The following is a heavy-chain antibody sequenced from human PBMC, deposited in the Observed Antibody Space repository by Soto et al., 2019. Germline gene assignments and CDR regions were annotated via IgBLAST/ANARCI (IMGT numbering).Heavy chain of an antibody. Sequence: QVQLVQSGAEVKKPGSSVKVSCKASGGTFSSYAISWVRQAPGQGLEWMGGIIPIFGTANYAQKFQGRVTITADEATSTAYMELSSLRSEDTAVYYCAREGRRDAYCTNGVCGRGWFDPWGQGTLVTVSS. V-gene: IGHV1-69*01. CDR3: AREGRRDAYCTNGVCGRGWFDP. CDR2: IIPIFGTA. CDR1: GGTFSSYA. J-gene: IGHJ5*02. D-gene: IGHD2-8*01.